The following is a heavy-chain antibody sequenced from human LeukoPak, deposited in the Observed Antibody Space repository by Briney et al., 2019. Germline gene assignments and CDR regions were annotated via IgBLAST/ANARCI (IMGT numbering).Heavy chain of an antibody. CDR3: ARAENAFDI. CDR1: GFTFSSYG. CDR2: IWYDGSNK. Sequence: GGSLRLSCAASGFTFSSYGMHWVRQAPGKGLEWVAVIWYDGSNKYYADSVKGRFTISRDNSKNTLYLQVNSLRAEDTAVYYCARAENAFDIWGQGTMVTVPS. V-gene: IGHV3-33*01. J-gene: IGHJ3*02. D-gene: IGHD5-24*01.